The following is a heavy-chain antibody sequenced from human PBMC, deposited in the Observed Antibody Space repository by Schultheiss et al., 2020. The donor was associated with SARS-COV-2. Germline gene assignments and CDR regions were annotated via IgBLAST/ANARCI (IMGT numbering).Heavy chain of an antibody. Sequence: GGSLRLSCAASGFTFSSYAMHWVRQAPGKGLEWVAVISYDGNNKYYADSVKGRFTISRDNSKNTLYLQMNSLRAEDTAVYYCARDAHLIYYMDVWGKGTTVTVSS. V-gene: IGHV3-30*01. CDR1: GFTFSSYA. J-gene: IGHJ6*03. CDR2: ISYDGNNK. D-gene: IGHD2-8*01. CDR3: ARDAHLIYYMDV.